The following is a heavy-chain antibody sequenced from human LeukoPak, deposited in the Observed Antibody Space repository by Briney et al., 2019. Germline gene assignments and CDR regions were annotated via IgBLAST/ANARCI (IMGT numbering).Heavy chain of an antibody. V-gene: IGHV4-38-2*02. CDR3: ARGGRFSRITMVRGVILDY. D-gene: IGHD3-10*01. CDR2: IYHSGST. Sequence: SETLSLTCTVSGYSISSGYYWGWVRQPPGKGLEWIGSIYHSGSTYYNPSLKSRVTISVDTSKNQFSLKLSSVTAADTAVYYCARGGRFSRITMVRGVILDYWGQGTLVTVSS. J-gene: IGHJ4*02. CDR1: GYSISSGYY.